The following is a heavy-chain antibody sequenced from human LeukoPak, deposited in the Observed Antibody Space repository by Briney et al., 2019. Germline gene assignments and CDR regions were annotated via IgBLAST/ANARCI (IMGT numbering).Heavy chain of an antibody. D-gene: IGHD5-24*01. V-gene: IGHV4-34*12. CDR3: ASGAWATRLHS. Sequence: SETLSLTCAVYGESLDYYYWSWIRQSPEKGLKWIGEVFDGKTTNYNPSLKSRVTISAVTSSNQFSLNLKSVTAADTAVYYCASGAWATRLHSWAQGTLVIVSS. CDR1: GESLDYYY. J-gene: IGHJ4*02. CDR2: VFDGKTT.